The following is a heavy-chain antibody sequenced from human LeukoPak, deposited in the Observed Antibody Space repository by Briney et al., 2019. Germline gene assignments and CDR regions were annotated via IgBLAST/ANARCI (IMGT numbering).Heavy chain of an antibody. J-gene: IGHJ5*02. CDR3: ARREHYYDSRTPSIWFDP. CDR2: IYYSGST. V-gene: IGHV4-39*01. Sequence: SGTLSLTCTVSGGSISSSSYYWGWIRQPPGKGLEWTGSIYYSGSTYYNPSLKSRVTISVDTSKNQFSLKLSSVTAADTAVYYCARREHYYDSRTPSIWFDPWGQGTLVTVSS. D-gene: IGHD3-22*01. CDR1: GGSISSSSYY.